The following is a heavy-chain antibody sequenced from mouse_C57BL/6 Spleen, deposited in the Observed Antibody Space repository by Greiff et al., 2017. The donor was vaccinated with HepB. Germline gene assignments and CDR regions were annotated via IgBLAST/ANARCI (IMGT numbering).Heavy chain of an antibody. CDR1: GYTFTSYW. CDR2: IYPGNSDT. J-gene: IGHJ4*01. D-gene: IGHD2-4*01. Sequence: EVQLQQSGTVLARPGASVKMSCKTSGYTFTSYWMHWVNQRPGQGLEWIGAIYPGNSDTSYNQKFKGKAKLTAVTSASTAYMELSSLTNEDSAVYYCTRDYDYDVGAMDYWGQGTSVTVSS. V-gene: IGHV1-5*01. CDR3: TRDYDYDVGAMDY.